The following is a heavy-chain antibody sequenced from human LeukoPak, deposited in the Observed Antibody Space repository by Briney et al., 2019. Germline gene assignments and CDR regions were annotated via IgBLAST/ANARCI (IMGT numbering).Heavy chain of an antibody. V-gene: IGHV3-21*01. CDR2: INSGSTFT. CDR1: GFSFNDYS. CDR3: ARIGSGRFYYYMDV. D-gene: IGHD3-10*01. Sequence: SGGSLRLSCAASGFSFNDYSMSWVRQAPGKGLEWVSSINSGSTFTYYAVSVRGRFTISRDNAKNSLYLKMNSLRAEDTAVYYCARIGSGRFYYYMDVWGKGTTVTVSS. J-gene: IGHJ6*03.